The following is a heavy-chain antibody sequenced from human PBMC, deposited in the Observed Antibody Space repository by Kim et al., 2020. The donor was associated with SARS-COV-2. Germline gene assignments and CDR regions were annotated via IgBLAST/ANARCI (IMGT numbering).Heavy chain of an antibody. CDR1: GFTFSSYG. V-gene: IGHV3-33*01. J-gene: IGHJ6*01. Sequence: GGSLRLSCAASGFTFSSYGMHWVRQAPGKGLEWVAAIWYDGSNTYYADSVKGRFTISRDNSKNTLYLQMNSLRAEDTAVYYCARDTRDYYGMDVWGQETTVTVSS. CDR3: ARDTRDYYGMDV. CDR2: IWYDGSNT.